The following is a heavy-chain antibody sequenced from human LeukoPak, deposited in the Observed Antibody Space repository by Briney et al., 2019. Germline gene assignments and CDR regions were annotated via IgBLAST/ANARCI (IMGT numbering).Heavy chain of an antibody. Sequence: PGGSLRLSCAASGFTFSSYSMNWVRQAPGKGLEWVSGISVNGGSTYADSVKGRFTISRDNSKNTLYLHMNSLRAEDTAVNYCAKDDDSLLWGVAPFYWGQGTLVTVSS. CDR2: ISVNGGST. CDR3: AKDDDSLLWGVAPFY. V-gene: IGHV3-23*01. D-gene: IGHD3-10*01. CDR1: GFTFSSYS. J-gene: IGHJ4*02.